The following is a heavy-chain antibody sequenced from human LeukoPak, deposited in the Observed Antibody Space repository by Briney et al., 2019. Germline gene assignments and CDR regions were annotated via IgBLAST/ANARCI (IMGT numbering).Heavy chain of an antibody. D-gene: IGHD3-22*01. Sequence: GASVKVSCKASGYTFTCYYMHWVRQAPGQGLEWMGWINPNSGGTNYAQKFQGRVTMTRDTSISTAYMELSRLRSDDTAVYYCARAITMIDPGDYWGQGTLVTVSS. J-gene: IGHJ4*02. V-gene: IGHV1-2*02. CDR3: ARAITMIDPGDY. CDR1: GYTFTCYY. CDR2: INPNSGGT.